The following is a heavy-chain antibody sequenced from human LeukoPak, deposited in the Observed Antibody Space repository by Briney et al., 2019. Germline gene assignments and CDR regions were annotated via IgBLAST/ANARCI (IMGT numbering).Heavy chain of an antibody. J-gene: IGHJ6*03. CDR3: AKDSADFWSGYLRDYYYMDV. CDR1: GFTFSSYA. D-gene: IGHD3-3*01. V-gene: IGHV3-23*01. Sequence: GGSLRLSCAASGFTFSSYAMSWVRQAPGKGLEWVSAISGSGGSTYYADSVKGRFTISRDNSKNTLYLQMNSLRAEDTAVYYCAKDSADFWSGYLRDYYYMDVWGKGTTVTVSS. CDR2: ISGSGGST.